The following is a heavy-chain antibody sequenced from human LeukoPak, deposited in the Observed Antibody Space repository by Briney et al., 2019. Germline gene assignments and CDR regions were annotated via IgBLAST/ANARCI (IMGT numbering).Heavy chain of an antibody. CDR1: GCGFTSYW. J-gene: IGHJ4*02. CDR3: ARHHLRFLEWFIDY. Sequence: GGSLKISFKGSGCGFTSYWIGWMRPMPGKGLERMGIIYPGDSDTRYSPSFQGKVTISADKSISTAYLQWSSLKASDTAMYYCARHHLRFLEWFIDYWGQGTLVTVSS. V-gene: IGHV5-51*01. CDR2: IYPGDSDT. D-gene: IGHD3-3*01.